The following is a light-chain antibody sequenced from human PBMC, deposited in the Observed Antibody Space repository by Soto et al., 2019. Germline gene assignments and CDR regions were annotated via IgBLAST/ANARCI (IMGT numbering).Light chain of an antibody. CDR1: NIGSKS. CDR3: QVWDISSDNVV. J-gene: IGLJ2*01. Sequence: SYELTQPPSVSVAPGQTARLTCAGNNIGSKSVHWYQQRPGQAPVLVVYDDSGRPSGIPERFSGTNSGSTATLTISRVEGGDEADYFCQVWDISSDNVVLGGGTK. CDR2: DDS. V-gene: IGLV3-21*02.